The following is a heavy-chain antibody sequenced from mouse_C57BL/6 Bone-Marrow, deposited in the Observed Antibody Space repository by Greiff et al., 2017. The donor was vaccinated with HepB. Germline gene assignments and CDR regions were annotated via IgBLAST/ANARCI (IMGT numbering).Heavy chain of an antibody. CDR1: GYTFTSYW. D-gene: IGHD1-1*01. J-gene: IGHJ3*01. CDR2: IDPSDSYT. CDR3: ARDYGSSYAAWFAY. Sequence: QVQLKQSGAELVRPGTSVKLSCKASGYTFTSYWMHWVKQRPGQGLEWIGVIDPSDSYTNYNQKFKGKATLTVDTSSSTAYMQLSSLTSEDSAVYYCARDYGSSYAAWFAYWGQGTLVTVSA. V-gene: IGHV1-59*01.